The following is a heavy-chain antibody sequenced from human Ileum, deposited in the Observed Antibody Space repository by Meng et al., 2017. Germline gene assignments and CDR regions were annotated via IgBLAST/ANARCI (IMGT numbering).Heavy chain of an antibody. CDR2: ISSRSDII. CDR1: GFTFSYYQ. V-gene: IGHV3-48*03. J-gene: IGHJ3*02. CDR3: AREAYYYDYSDGRGGFDI. Sequence: GESLKISCAASGFTFSYYQMIWARQAPGKGLEWLSYISSRSDIIYYADSVKGRFTISRDNAKNALYLQMNSLRPEDTAVYYCAREAYYYDYSDGRGGFDIWGQGTMVTVSS. D-gene: IGHD3-22*01.